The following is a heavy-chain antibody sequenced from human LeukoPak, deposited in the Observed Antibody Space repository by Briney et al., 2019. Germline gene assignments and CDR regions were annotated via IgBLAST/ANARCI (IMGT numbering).Heavy chain of an antibody. Sequence: PSQTLSLTCTVSGGSISSGGYYWSWIRQHPGKGLEWIGYIYYSGSTNYNPSLKSRVTISVDKSKNQFSLKLSSVTAADTAVYYCARMWGPLYYGMDVWGQGTTVTVSS. D-gene: IGHD3-16*01. CDR2: IYYSGST. V-gene: IGHV4-30-4*08. J-gene: IGHJ6*02. CDR3: ARMWGPLYYGMDV. CDR1: GGSISSGGYY.